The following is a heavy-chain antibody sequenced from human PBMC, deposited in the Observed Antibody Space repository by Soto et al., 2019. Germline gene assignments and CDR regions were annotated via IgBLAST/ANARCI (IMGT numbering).Heavy chain of an antibody. Sequence: PSETLSLTCTFSAGSISSYYWSWIRQPPGKGLEWVGYIYYSGSTNYNPSLKSRVTISVDTSKNQFSLKLSSVTAADTAVYYCARRYGSAFDIWGQGTMVTVSS. CDR2: IYYSGST. CDR1: AGSISSYY. V-gene: IGHV4-59*08. CDR3: ARRYGSAFDI. D-gene: IGHD1-26*01. J-gene: IGHJ3*02.